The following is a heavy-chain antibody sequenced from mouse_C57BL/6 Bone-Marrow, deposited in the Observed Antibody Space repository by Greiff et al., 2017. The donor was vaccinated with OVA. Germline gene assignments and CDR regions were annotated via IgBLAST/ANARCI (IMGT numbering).Heavy chain of an antibody. CDR2: INPSSGYT. CDR3: ARSPWWLPLAY. CDR1: GYTFTSYW. D-gene: IGHD1-1*02. V-gene: IGHV1-7*01. J-gene: IGHJ3*01. Sequence: QVHVKQSGAELAKPGASVKLSCKASGYTFTSYWMHWVKQRPGQGLEWIGYINPSSGYTKYNQKFKDKATLTADKSSSTAYMQLSSLTYEDSAVYYCARSPWWLPLAYWGQGTLVTVSA.